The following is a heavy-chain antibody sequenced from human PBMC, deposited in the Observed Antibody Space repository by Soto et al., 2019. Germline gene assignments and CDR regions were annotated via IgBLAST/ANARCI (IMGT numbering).Heavy chain of an antibody. CDR3: ARNIGVTTNYYGMDV. V-gene: IGHV4-31*03. Sequence: SETLSLTCTVSGGSISSGGYYWSWIRQHPGKGLEWIGYIYYSGSTYYNPSLKSRVTISVDTSKNQFSLKLSSVTAADTAVYYCARNIGVTTNYYGMDVWGQGTTVTV. J-gene: IGHJ6*02. CDR1: GGSISSGGYY. CDR2: IYYSGST. D-gene: IGHD4-17*01.